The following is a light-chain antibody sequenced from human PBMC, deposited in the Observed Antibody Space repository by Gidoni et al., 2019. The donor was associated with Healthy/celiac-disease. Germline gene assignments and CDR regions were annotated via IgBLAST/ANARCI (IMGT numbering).Light chain of an antibody. CDR3: QQSYSTPYT. CDR1: QSISSY. Sequence: DIQMTQCPSSLAASVGDRVTITCRASQSISSYFNWYQQKPGKAPKLLIYAASSLQSGVPSRFSGSGSGTDFTLTISSLQPEDFATYYCQQSYSTPYTFGQGTKLEIK. CDR2: AAS. V-gene: IGKV1-39*01. J-gene: IGKJ2*01.